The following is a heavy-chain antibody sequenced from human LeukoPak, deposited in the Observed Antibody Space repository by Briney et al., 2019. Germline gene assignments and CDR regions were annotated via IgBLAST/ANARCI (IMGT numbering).Heavy chain of an antibody. V-gene: IGHV7-4-1*02. Sequence: GASVKVSCKASGYSFTTYAMNWVRQAPGHGLEWMGWINTNTGNPTYAQGFTGRFVFSLDTSVSTAYLQISSLKAEDTAVYYCARELLITRPWFDPWGQGTLVTVSS. J-gene: IGHJ5*02. CDR2: INTNTGNP. D-gene: IGHD3-22*01. CDR3: ARELLITRPWFDP. CDR1: GYSFTTYA.